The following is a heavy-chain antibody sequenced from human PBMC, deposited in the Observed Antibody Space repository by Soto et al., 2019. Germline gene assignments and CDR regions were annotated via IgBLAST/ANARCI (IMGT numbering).Heavy chain of an antibody. D-gene: IGHD3-10*01. CDR3: ARDRVYGMDV. V-gene: IGHV4-59*01. Sequence: SETLSLTCTVSGGSISSYYWSWIRQPPGKGLEWIGYIYYSGSTNYNPSLKSRVTISVDTSKNQFSLKLSSVTAADTAVYYCARDRVYGMDVWGQGTTVTVSS. CDR1: GGSISSYY. J-gene: IGHJ6*02. CDR2: IYYSGST.